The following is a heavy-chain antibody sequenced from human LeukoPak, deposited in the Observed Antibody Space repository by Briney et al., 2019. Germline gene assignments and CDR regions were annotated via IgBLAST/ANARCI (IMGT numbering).Heavy chain of an antibody. CDR3: ARGISTSRYYFDY. J-gene: IGHJ4*01. V-gene: IGHV4-34*01. D-gene: IGHD2-2*01. CDR1: GGSFSGYY. CDR2: INHSGST. Sequence: SETLSLTCAVYGGSFSGYYWSWIRQPPGKGLEWIGEINHSGSTNYNPSDTSKNQFSLKLSSVTAADTAVYYCARGISTSRYYFDYWGQGTLVTVSS.